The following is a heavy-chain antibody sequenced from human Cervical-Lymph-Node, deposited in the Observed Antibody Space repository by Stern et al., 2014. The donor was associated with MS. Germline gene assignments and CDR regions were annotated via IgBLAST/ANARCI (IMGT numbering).Heavy chain of an antibody. CDR1: GDTFSNYA. J-gene: IGHJ4*02. D-gene: IGHD3-9*01. CDR2: IIPIFGRP. CDR3: ARGWSYDILTGYSY. V-gene: IGHV1-69*01. Sequence: VQLVESGAEVKKPGSSVKVSCKASGDTFSNYAISWVRQAPGQGLEWMGGIIPIFGRPNYAQKFHDRVTITADESTSTAYMELSSLRSEDTAVYYCARGWSYDILTGYSYWGQGTLVTVSS.